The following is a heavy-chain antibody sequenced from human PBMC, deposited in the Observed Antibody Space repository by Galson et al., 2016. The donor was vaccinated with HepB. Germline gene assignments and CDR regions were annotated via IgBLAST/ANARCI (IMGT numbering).Heavy chain of an antibody. V-gene: IGHV3-74*01. CDR2: IKIDGSIS. CDR3: ARGRRGAISDFFDS. CDR1: GFIVSAYW. D-gene: IGHD3-10*01. J-gene: IGHJ4*02. Sequence: SLRLSCAASGFIVSAYWMHWVRQAPGKGLVWVSLIKIDGSISNSAASVKGRFTISRDNAKNTLYPQMNSLRVEDAALYYCARGRRGAISDFFDSWGQGTLVTVSS.